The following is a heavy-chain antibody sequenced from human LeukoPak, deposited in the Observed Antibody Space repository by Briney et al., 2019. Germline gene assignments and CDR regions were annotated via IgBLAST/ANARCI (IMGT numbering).Heavy chain of an antibody. J-gene: IGHJ6*03. D-gene: IGHD5-18*01. CDR2: IYYTGNT. V-gene: IGHV4-39*07. CDR1: GGSISSSSYY. Sequence: SETLSLTCSVSGGSISSSSYYWGWIRQSPGKGLEWFGSIYYTGNTYYNPSLKSRVTISVDTSKHQFSLKLSSVTAADTAVYYCARTEESGYSYRYFGYYYYMDVWGKGTTVTVSS. CDR3: ARTEESGYSYRYFGYYYYMDV.